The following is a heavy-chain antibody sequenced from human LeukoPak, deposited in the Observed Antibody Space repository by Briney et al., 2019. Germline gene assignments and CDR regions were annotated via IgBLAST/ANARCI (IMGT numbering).Heavy chain of an antibody. V-gene: IGHV1-18*01. D-gene: IGHD4-17*01. J-gene: IGHJ4*02. CDR1: GYTFTSYG. Sequence: ASVKVSCKASGYTFTSYGISWVRQAPGQGLEWMGWISAYNGNTNYAQKLQGRVTMTTDTSTSTAYMELSSLRSEDTAVYYCARGPTQNDYGDYVGFDYWGQGTLVTVSS. CDR3: ARGPTQNDYGDYVGFDY. CDR2: ISAYNGNT.